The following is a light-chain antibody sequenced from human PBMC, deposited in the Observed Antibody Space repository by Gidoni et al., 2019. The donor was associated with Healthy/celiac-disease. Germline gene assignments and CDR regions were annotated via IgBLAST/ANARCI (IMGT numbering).Light chain of an antibody. CDR1: SSHIGSNT. Sequence: QSVLTQPPSASGTPGQRVTISCSGCSSHIGSNTVNWYQHLPGTAPKRLIYSNNQRPSGVPDRFSGSKSGTSASLAISGLQSEDEADYYCAAWDDSLNGVVFGGGTKLTVL. CDR3: AAWDDSLNGVV. CDR2: SNN. J-gene: IGLJ2*01. V-gene: IGLV1-44*01.